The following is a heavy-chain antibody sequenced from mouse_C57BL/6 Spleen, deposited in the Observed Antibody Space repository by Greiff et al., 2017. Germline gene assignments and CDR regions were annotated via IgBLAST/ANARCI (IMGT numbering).Heavy chain of an antibody. CDR2: IYPGDGDT. CDR1: GYAFSSYW. CDR3: ARGGDPPFAY. J-gene: IGHJ3*01. V-gene: IGHV1-80*01. Sequence: LVESGAELVKPGASVKISCKASGYAFSSYWMNWVKQRPGKGLEWIGQIYPGDGDTNYNGKFKGKATLTADKSSSTAYMQLSSLTSEDSAVYFCARGGDPPFAYWGQGTLVTVSA.